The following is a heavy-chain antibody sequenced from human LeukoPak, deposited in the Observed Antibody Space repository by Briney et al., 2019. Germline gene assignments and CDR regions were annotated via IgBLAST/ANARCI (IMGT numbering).Heavy chain of an antibody. Sequence: GGSLRLSCAASGFTFSSYSMNWVRQAPGKGLEWVSSISSSSSYIYYADSVKGRFTISRDNAKSSLYLQMNSLRAEDTAVYYCARDPKEYYYDSSGRRGDAFDIWGQGTMVTVSS. D-gene: IGHD3-22*01. CDR1: GFTFSSYS. CDR2: ISSSSSYI. CDR3: ARDPKEYYYDSSGRRGDAFDI. J-gene: IGHJ3*02. V-gene: IGHV3-21*01.